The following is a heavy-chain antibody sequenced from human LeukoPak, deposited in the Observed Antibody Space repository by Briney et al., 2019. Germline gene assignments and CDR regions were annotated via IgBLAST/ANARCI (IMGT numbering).Heavy chain of an antibody. CDR3: AREQSSAHPFWDY. CDR2: INPNTGDT. Sequence: ASVKVSCKASGYSFNYYYIHWARQAPGQGLEWMGWINPNTGDTNYAQKFQGRVTMTRDTSITTAYMELNRLTSDDTAVYYCAREQSSAHPFWDYWGQGTLVTVSS. D-gene: IGHD3-3*01. V-gene: IGHV1-2*02. J-gene: IGHJ4*02. CDR1: GYSFNYYY.